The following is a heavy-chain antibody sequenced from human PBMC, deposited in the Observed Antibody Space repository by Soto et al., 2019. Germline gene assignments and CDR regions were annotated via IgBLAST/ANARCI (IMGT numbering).Heavy chain of an antibody. Sequence: GGSLRLSCAASGFTFDDYTMHWVRQAPGKGLEWVSLISWDGGSTYYADSVKGRFTISRDNSKNSLYLQMNSLRTEDTALYYCAKDILVVGATTGYYGMDVWGQGTTVTVSS. D-gene: IGHD1-26*01. CDR2: ISWDGGST. CDR3: AKDILVVGATTGYYGMDV. V-gene: IGHV3-43*01. CDR1: GFTFDDYT. J-gene: IGHJ6*02.